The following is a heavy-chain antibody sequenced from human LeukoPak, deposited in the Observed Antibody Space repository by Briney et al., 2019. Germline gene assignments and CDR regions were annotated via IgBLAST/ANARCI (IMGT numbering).Heavy chain of an antibody. J-gene: IGHJ3*02. CDR3: VRERSYEGAFDI. Sequence: SETLSLTCTVSGGSISIYYWSWIRQPPGKGLEWIGYIYYSGSTNYNPSLKSRVTISVDTSKNQFSLKLSSVTAADTAVYYCVRERSYEGAFDIWGQGTMVTVSS. V-gene: IGHV4-59*01. CDR2: IYYSGST. CDR1: GGSISIYY. D-gene: IGHD1-26*01.